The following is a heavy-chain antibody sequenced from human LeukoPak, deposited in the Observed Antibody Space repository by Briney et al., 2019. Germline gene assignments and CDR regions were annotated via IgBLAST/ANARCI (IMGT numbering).Heavy chain of an antibody. CDR3: ARTRSIVVVGGDAFDI. J-gene: IGHJ3*02. V-gene: IGHV1-18*01. Sequence: GASVKVSCKASGYTFTSYGISWVRQAPGQGLEWMGWISAYNGNTNYAQKLQGRVTMTTDTSTSTAYMELRSLRSDDTAVYYCARTRSIVVVGGDAFDIWGQGTMVTVSS. CDR1: GYTFTSYG. CDR2: ISAYNGNT. D-gene: IGHD3-22*01.